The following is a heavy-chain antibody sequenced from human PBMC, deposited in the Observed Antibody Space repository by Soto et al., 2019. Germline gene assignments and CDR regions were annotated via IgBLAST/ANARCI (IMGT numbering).Heavy chain of an antibody. CDR2: INPNSGGT. J-gene: IGHJ6*02. CDR1: GYTCTGYY. Sequence: ASVKFSCEASGYTCTGYYMHWVLQAPGQGLEWMGWINPNSGGTNYAQKFQGRVTMTRDTSISTAYMELSRLRSDDTAVYYCARDRAVAGTFYYYYGMEVWGQGTTVTVSS. D-gene: IGHD6-19*01. CDR3: ARDRAVAGTFYYYYGMEV. V-gene: IGHV1-2*02.